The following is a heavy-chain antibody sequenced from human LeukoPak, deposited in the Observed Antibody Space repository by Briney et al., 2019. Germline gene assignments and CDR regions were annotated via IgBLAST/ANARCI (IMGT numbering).Heavy chain of an antibody. CDR3: ASTYYFDY. Sequence: SETLSLTCAAYGGSFRGYYWSWIRQTPGKGLEWIGEINHSGSTNYNPSLKSRVTMSIDTSKKQFSLKLSSVTAADSGVYYCASTYYFDYWGQGTLVTVSS. CDR2: INHSGST. V-gene: IGHV4-34*01. CDR1: GGSFRGYY. J-gene: IGHJ4*02.